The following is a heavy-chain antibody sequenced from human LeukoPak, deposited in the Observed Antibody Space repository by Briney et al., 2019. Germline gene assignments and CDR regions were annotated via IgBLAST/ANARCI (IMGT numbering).Heavy chain of an antibody. CDR2: INPNSGGT. Sequence: ASVKLSCKSSGYTFIGYYMHWVRQAPGQGLEWMGWINPNSGGTNYAQKFQGRVTMTRDTSISTAYMEVSRLTSDDTAVYYCARDVTGDQSWFFDLWGRGTLVTVSS. CDR1: GYTFIGYY. D-gene: IGHD7-27*01. J-gene: IGHJ2*01. V-gene: IGHV1-2*02. CDR3: ARDVTGDQSWFFDL.